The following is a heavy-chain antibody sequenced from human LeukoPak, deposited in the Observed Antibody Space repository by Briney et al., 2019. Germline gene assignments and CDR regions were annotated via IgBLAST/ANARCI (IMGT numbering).Heavy chain of an antibody. CDR3: ARGGVGATTHYYYGMDV. CDR2: IWYDGSNK. CDR1: GFTFSSYG. D-gene: IGHD1-26*01. Sequence: PGGSLRLSCAASGFTFSSYGMHWVRQAPGKGLEWVAVIWYDGSNKYYADSVKGRFTISRDNSKNTLYLQMNSLRAEDTAVYYCARGGVGATTHYYYGMDVWGQGTTVTVSS. V-gene: IGHV3-33*01. J-gene: IGHJ6*02.